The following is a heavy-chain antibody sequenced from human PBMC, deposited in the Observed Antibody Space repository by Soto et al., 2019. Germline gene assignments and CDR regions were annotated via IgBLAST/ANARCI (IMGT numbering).Heavy chain of an antibody. CDR1: GGSINSGGYY. Sequence: QVQLRESGPGLVKPSQTLSLTCTVSGGSINSGGYYWNWIRQHPGKGLEWIGYMYYSGSTYYNPFLRSRVIISADTSENHCSLKLSSVTAADAAVYFCARGYLQSGYSSSWVFDYWGQGTLVNVSS. CDR3: ARGYLQSGYSSSWVFDY. D-gene: IGHD6-13*01. V-gene: IGHV4-31*03. J-gene: IGHJ4*02. CDR2: MYYSGST.